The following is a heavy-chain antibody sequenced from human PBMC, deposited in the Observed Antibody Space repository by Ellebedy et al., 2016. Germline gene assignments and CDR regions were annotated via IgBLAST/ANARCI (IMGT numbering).Heavy chain of an antibody. CDR1: GFTFSSYA. CDR2: ISGSGGST. V-gene: IGHV3-23*01. J-gene: IGHJ3*02. CDR3: AKDYDSSGYYYSPGRDAFDI. D-gene: IGHD3-22*01. Sequence: GESLKISXAASGFTFSSYAMSWVRQAPGKGLEWVSAISGSGGSTYYADSVKGRFTISRDNSKNTLYLQMNSLRAEDTAVYYCAKDYDSSGYYYSPGRDAFDIWGQGTMVTVSS.